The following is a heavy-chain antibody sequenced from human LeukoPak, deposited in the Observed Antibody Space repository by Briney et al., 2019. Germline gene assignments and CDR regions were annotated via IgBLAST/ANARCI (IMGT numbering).Heavy chain of an antibody. V-gene: IGHV3-7*01. CDR1: GLTFSSYW. CDR2: IKQDGSEK. CDR3: ARGVPATGHYYYYYYMDV. D-gene: IGHD6-13*01. Sequence: GGSLRLSCAASGLTFSSYWMSWVRQAPGKGLEWVANIKQDGSEKYYVDSVRGRFTISRDNAKNSLYLQMNSLRAEDTAVYYCARGVPATGHYYYYYYMDVWGKGTTVTVSS. J-gene: IGHJ6*03.